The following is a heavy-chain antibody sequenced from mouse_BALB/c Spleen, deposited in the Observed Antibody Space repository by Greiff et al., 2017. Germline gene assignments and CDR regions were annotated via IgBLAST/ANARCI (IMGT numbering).Heavy chain of an antibody. D-gene: IGHD3-1*01. J-gene: IGHJ4*01. Sequence: QVQLQQPGAELVMPGASVKMSCKASGYTFTDYWMHWVKQRPGQGLEWIGAIDTSDSYTSYNQKFKGKATLTVDESSSTAYMQLSSLTSEDSAVYYCARSGGAMDDWGQGTSVTVSS. CDR3: ARSGGAMDD. CDR1: GYTFTDYW. CDR2: IDTSDSYT. V-gene: IGHV1-69*01.